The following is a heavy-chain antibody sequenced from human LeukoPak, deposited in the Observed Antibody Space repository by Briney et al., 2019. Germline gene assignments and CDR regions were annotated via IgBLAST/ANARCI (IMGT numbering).Heavy chain of an antibody. V-gene: IGHV3-48*03. Sequence: GGSLRLSCAASGFTFSSYEMNWVRQAPGKGLEWVSYISSSGSTIYYADSGKGRFTISRDNSNNSLYLQMNSLRAEDTAVYYCAELGITMIGGVWGKGTTVTTSS. CDR3: AELGITMIGGV. J-gene: IGHJ6*04. D-gene: IGHD3-10*02. CDR2: ISSSGSTI. CDR1: GFTFSSYE.